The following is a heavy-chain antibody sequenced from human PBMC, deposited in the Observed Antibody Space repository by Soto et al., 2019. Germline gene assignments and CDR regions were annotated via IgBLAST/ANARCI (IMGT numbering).Heavy chain of an antibody. CDR1: GGSFSGYY. J-gene: IGHJ6*03. CDR2: INHSGST. D-gene: IGHD2-2*01. CDR3: ASRRYCSSTSCRYYYYYYMDV. Sequence: QVQLQQWGAGLLKPSETLSLTCAVYGGSFSGYYWSWIRQPPGKGLEWIGEINHSGSTHYNPSLKSRVTISVDTSKNQFSLKLSSVTAADTAVYYCASRRYCSSTSCRYYYYYYMDVWGKGTTVTVSS. V-gene: IGHV4-34*01.